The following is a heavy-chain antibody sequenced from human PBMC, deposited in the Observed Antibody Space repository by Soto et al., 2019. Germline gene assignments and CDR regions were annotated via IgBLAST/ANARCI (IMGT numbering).Heavy chain of an antibody. Sequence: QITLKESGPTLVKPTQTLTLTCTFSGFSLTTDRVGVGWIRQPPGEALEWLAVIYWDDSKTYRPSLESRLTITKDTSKTQVALTITNMDSLATATYYCAHAYGGRSLYWGQGTLVTVSS. V-gene: IGHV2-5*02. CDR3: AHAYGGRSLY. CDR2: IYWDDSK. CDR1: GFSLTTDRVG. D-gene: IGHD1-26*01. J-gene: IGHJ4*02.